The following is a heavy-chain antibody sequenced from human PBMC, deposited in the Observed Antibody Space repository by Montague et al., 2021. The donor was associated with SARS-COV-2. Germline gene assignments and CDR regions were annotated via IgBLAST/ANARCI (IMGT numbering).Heavy chain of an antibody. CDR1: GGSISSGSYY. Sequence: TLSLTCTVSGGSISSGSYYWSWIRQPAGKGLEWIGRIYTSGTTDYXXXLKSRVTISVDTSKNQFSLKLTSVTAADTAVYYCARAHSGSWAHLDNWGQGSLVTVSS. J-gene: IGHJ4*02. CDR3: ARAHSGSWAHLDN. V-gene: IGHV4-61*02. CDR2: IYTSGTT. D-gene: IGHD5-12*01.